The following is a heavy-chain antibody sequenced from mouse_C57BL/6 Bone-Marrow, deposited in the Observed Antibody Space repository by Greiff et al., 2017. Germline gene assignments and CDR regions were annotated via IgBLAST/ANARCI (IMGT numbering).Heavy chain of an antibody. CDR3: ARHYYGSSYDYFDY. CDR1: GYTFTSYW. J-gene: IGHJ2*01. V-gene: IGHV1-55*01. D-gene: IGHD1-1*01. CDR2: IYPGSGST. Sequence: QVQLQQPGAELVKPGASVKMSCKASGYTFTSYWITWVKQRPGQGLEWIGDIYPGSGSTNYNEKFKSKATLTVDTSSSTAYMQLSSLTSEDSAVYYCARHYYGSSYDYFDYWGQGTTLTVSS.